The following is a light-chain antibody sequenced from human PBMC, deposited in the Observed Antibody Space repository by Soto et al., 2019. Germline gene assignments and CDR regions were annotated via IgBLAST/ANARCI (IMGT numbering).Light chain of an antibody. CDR2: DAS. V-gene: IGKV1-5*01. CDR1: QSISSW. CDR3: QQYNSYSPWT. Sequence: DIQMTQSPSTLSASVGDRVTITCRASQSISSWLAWYQQKPGKAPKLLIYDASSLESGVPSRFGGSGSGTEFTLTLSSLQPDDFATYYCQQYNSYSPWTFGQGTKGEIK. J-gene: IGKJ1*01.